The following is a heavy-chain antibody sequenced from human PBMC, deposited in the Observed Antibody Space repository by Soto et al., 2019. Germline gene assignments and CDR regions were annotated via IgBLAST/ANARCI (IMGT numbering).Heavy chain of an antibody. D-gene: IGHD5-18*01. CDR3: ARGSGTAMVTRY. V-gene: IGHV1-8*01. Sequence: QVQLVQSGAEVKKPGASVKVSCKASGYTFTSYDINWVRQATGQGLEWMGWMNPNSGNTAYAQNFQGRVTMTRNTSLSTAYMELSSLRSEDTDVYYCARGSGTAMVTRYWGQRSLVTVSS. CDR1: GYTFTSYD. J-gene: IGHJ4*02. CDR2: MNPNSGNT.